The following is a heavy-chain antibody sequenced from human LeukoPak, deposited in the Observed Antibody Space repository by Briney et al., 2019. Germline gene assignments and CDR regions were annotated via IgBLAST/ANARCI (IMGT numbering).Heavy chain of an antibody. CDR1: GGSISSYY. CDR3: ARQKRYCSGVSCSYNFFDY. V-gene: IGHV4-4*09. D-gene: IGHD2-15*01. Sequence: SETLSLTCTVAGGSISSYYWSWIRQPPGNGLEWNGHIHTGGSTNFNPSLKSRVTISVDTSKNQFSLKLSSVTAADTAVYYCARQKRYCSGVSCSYNFFDYWGQGTLVTVSS. J-gene: IGHJ4*02. CDR2: IHTGGST.